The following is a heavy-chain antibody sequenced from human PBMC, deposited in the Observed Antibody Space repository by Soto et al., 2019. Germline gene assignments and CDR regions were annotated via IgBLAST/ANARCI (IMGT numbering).Heavy chain of an antibody. J-gene: IGHJ4*02. CDR3: TRDERYFDWPSHPDY. CDR2: IRSKAYGGTT. V-gene: IGHV3-49*03. CDR1: GFTFGDYA. D-gene: IGHD3-9*01. Sequence: GGSLRLSCTASGFTFGDYAMSWFRQAPGKGLEWVGFIRSKAYGGTTEYAASVKGRFTISRDDSKSIAYLQMNSLKTEDTAVYYCTRDERYFDWPSHPDYWGQGTLVTVSS.